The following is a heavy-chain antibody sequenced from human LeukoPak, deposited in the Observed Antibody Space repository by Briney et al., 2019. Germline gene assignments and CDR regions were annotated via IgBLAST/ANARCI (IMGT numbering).Heavy chain of an antibody. Sequence: GGSLRLSCAASGFTFSTYAMSWVRQAPGKGLDWVSAISGSGDITHYADSVKGRFTISRDNSKNTLYLQMISLRADDAALYYCAKDRRDGYNFNPFDIWGQGTTVTVSS. J-gene: IGHJ3*02. CDR3: AKDRRDGYNFNPFDI. V-gene: IGHV3-23*01. D-gene: IGHD5-24*01. CDR2: ISGSGDIT. CDR1: GFTFSTYA.